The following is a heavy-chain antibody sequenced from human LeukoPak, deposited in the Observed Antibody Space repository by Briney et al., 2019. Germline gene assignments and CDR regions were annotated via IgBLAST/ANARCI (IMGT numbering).Heavy chain of an antibody. CDR3: TRDRAYGALDY. CDR1: GFTFSSYW. CDR2: INGDGSLN. V-gene: IGHV3-7*01. Sequence: GGSLRLSCAASGFTFSSYWMSWVRQAPGKGLEWVANINGDGSLNGHVASVKGRFTISRDNAKNSVYLQMISLRDEDTAVYYCTRDRAYGALDYWGQGTLVTVSS. J-gene: IGHJ4*02. D-gene: IGHD4/OR15-4a*01.